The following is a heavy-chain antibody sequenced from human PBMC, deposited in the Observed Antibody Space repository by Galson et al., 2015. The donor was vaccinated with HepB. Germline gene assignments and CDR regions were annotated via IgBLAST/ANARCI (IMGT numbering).Heavy chain of an antibody. CDR3: ARQRTSRGYCSSTSCHNWFDP. D-gene: IGHD2-2*01. CDR2: INTNTGNP. Sequence: SVKVSCKASGYTFTNFAINWVRQAPGQGLEWMGWINTNTGNPTYAQGFTGRFVFSLDTSVSTAYLQISSLKAEDTAVYYCARQRTSRGYCSSTSCHNWFDPWGQGTLVTVSS. CDR1: GYTFTNFA. J-gene: IGHJ5*02. V-gene: IGHV7-4-1*02.